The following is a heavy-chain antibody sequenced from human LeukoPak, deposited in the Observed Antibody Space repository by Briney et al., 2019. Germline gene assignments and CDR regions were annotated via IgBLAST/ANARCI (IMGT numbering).Heavy chain of an antibody. J-gene: IGHJ6*02. D-gene: IGHD6-13*01. Sequence: GGSLRLSCAASGFTFSSYWMNWVRQAPGKGLEWVSVIYSGGSTYYADSVKGRFTISRDNSKNTLYLQMNSLRAEDTAVYYCAKAASSSWPSYYYGMDVWGQGTPVTVSS. CDR1: GFTFSSYW. CDR3: AKAASSSWPSYYYGMDV. CDR2: IYSGGST. V-gene: IGHV3-53*01.